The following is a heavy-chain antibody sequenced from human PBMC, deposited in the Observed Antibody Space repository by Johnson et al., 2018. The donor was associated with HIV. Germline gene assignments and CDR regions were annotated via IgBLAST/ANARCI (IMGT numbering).Heavy chain of an antibody. J-gene: IGHJ3*02. CDR1: GFTFSSYW. CDR3: ARGSSYYYDSSGSDAFDI. Sequence: VQLVESGGGLVQPGGSLRLSCAASGFTFSSYWMHWVRQAPGKGLEWVSAIGTAGDTSYPGSVKGRFTISRENAKNSLYLQMNSLRAGDTAVYYCARGSSYYYDSSGSDAFDIWGQGTMVTVSS. CDR2: IGTAGDT. V-gene: IGHV3-13*01. D-gene: IGHD3-22*01.